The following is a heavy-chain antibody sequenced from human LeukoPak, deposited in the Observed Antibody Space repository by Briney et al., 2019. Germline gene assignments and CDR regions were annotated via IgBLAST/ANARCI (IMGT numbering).Heavy chain of an antibody. Sequence: SVKVSCKASGGTLSSYAISWVRQAPGQGLEWMGGIIPIFGTANYAQKFQGRVTITADKSTSTAYMELSSLRSEDTAVYYCARSLNNWQYFDYWGQGTLVTVSS. J-gene: IGHJ4*02. CDR1: GGTLSSYA. CDR3: ARSLNNWQYFDY. V-gene: IGHV1-69*06. CDR2: IIPIFGTA. D-gene: IGHD1-1*01.